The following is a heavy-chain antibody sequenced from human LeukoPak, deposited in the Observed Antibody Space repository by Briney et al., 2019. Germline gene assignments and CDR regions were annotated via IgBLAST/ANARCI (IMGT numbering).Heavy chain of an antibody. CDR3: ARDRGYTYGHPLDY. CDR1: GFTFGTYV. J-gene: IGHJ4*02. CDR2: IWHDGSNK. Sequence: PGRSLRLSCAASGFTFGTYVIHWVRQAPGKGLEWVALIWHDGSNKYYGDSVKDRFTISRDNSKNTPYLQMDSLRDEDTAVYYCARDRGYTYGHPLDYWGQGTLVTVSS. V-gene: IGHV3-33*01. D-gene: IGHD5-18*01.